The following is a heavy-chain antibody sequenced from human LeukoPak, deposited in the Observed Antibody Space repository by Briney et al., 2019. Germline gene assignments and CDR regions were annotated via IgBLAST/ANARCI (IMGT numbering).Heavy chain of an antibody. J-gene: IGHJ4*02. CDR3: ARGATYYYDSSGYYGGY. V-gene: IGHV1-2*02. D-gene: IGHD3-22*01. Sequence: ASVKVSCKASGYTFTGYYMHWVRQAPGQGLEWMGWINPNSGSTNYAQKFQGRVTMTRDTSISTAYMELSRLRSDDTAVYYCARGATYYYDSSGYYGGYWGQGTLVTVSS. CDR1: GYTFTGYY. CDR2: INPNSGST.